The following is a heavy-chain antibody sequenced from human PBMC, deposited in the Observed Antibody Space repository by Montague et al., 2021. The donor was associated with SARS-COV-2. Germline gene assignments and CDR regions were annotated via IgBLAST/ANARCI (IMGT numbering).Heavy chain of an antibody. CDR3: ARLPYILPGYAYFDF. V-gene: IGHV4-59*08. CDR1: GDSISNYY. Sequence: SETLSLTRTVSGDSISNYYWCWIRRPPGKGLEWLGYIYYSGSTNXNPSLKSRVTISVDTSKNQFSLRLSSVTAADTAVYYCARLPYILPGYAYFDFWGQGSLVIVSS. CDR2: IYYSGST. J-gene: IGHJ4*02. D-gene: IGHD3-9*01.